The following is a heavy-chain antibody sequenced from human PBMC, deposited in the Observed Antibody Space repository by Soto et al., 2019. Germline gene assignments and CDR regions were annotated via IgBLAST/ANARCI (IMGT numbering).Heavy chain of an antibody. Sequence: QITLKESGPTLVKPTQTLTLTCSCSGFSLTTRGMSVSWIRQPSGKALEWLSDIYWDDDKRYSPSLKNRLTIARDTSKNEVVLKMTDMEPLDTATFYFAHNRGDGDYFQYWGQGTLVFVSS. V-gene: IGHV2-5*02. CDR1: GFSLTTRGMS. CDR2: IYWDDDK. D-gene: IGHD3-16*01. J-gene: IGHJ4*02. CDR3: AHNRGDGDYFQY.